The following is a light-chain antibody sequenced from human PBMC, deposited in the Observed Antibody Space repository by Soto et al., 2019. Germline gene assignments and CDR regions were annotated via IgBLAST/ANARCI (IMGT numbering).Light chain of an antibody. CDR3: SSYAGSNNLGV. Sequence: QSALTQPPSASGSPGQSVTISCSGTSSDVGGYNYVSWYQQHPGKAPKLMIYEVSKRPSGVPDRFSGSKSGNTASLTVSGLQAEDEADYYCSSYAGSNNLGVCGGGTKVNVL. J-gene: IGLJ2*01. CDR2: EVS. V-gene: IGLV2-8*01. CDR1: SSDVGGYNY.